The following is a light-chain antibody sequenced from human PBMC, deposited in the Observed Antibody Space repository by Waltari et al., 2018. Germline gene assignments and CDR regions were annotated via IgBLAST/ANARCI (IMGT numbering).Light chain of an antibody. CDR3: MQSIQFPLT. J-gene: IGKJ4*01. Sequence: DVVMTQTPLALSVTPGQPASISCKSSQRLLQRDGKPHLYWYLQKPGQPPQLLIYEVSNRFSGVPDRFSGSGSGTDFTLKISRVEAEDVGLYYCMQSIQFPLTFGGGTKVEIK. CDR2: EVS. CDR1: QRLLQRDGKPH. V-gene: IGKV2D-29*01.